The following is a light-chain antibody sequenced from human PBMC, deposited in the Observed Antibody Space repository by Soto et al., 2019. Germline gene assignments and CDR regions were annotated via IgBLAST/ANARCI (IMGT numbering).Light chain of an antibody. J-gene: IGKJ2*01. CDR1: QTVGRTY. V-gene: IGKV3-20*01. CDR2: DES. CDR3: QQFGTSPLYT. Sequence: ESVLTQSQGTLSVSPGERENLAYRARQTVGRTYLAWYQQKPGQSPRLLIYDESSRATGIPDKFSGSGSGTDFTLTISRLEPEAYAGYRCQQFGTSPLYTFGHGNKVEI.